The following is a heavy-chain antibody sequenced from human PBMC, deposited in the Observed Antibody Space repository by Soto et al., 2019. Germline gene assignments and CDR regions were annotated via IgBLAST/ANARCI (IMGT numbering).Heavy chain of an antibody. CDR3: SKNGTTWFAS. D-gene: IGHD2-2*01. Sequence: QVQLVQSGPELKKPGASVKVSCKTFGYSFHNSGISWVRQAPGQGLEWMGWISVFNGYAHYAQKFQGRVIMTADTFTNTADMELRGLRSDDTAMYYCSKNGTTWFASWGQGSPVTVSS. J-gene: IGHJ5*01. CDR2: ISVFNGYA. CDR1: GYSFHNSG. V-gene: IGHV1-18*01.